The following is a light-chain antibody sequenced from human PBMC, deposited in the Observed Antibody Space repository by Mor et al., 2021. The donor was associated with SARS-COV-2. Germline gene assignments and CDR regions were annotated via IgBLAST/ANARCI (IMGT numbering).Light chain of an antibody. CDR1: Y. J-gene: IGKJ2*01. CDR2: GAS. CDR3: QHFGTSPPYT. V-gene: IGKV3-20*01. Sequence: YLAWYQQKPGQAPRLVIYGASNRATGIPDRFSGSGSGTDFTLTISKLEPEDFALYFCQHFGTSPPYTFGRGTKLEIK.